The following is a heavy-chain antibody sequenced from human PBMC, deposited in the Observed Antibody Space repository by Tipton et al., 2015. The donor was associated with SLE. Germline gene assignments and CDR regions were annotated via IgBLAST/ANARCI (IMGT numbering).Heavy chain of an antibody. CDR1: GGSISSYY. CDR3: ARHPVPGGDQGAFDI. V-gene: IGHV4-59*08. J-gene: IGHJ3*02. Sequence: TLSLTCTVSGGSISSYYWSWIRQPPGKGLEWIGYIYYSGSTYYNPSLKSRVTISVDTSKNQFSLKLSSVTAADTAVYYCARHPVPGGDQGAFDIWGQGTMVTVSS. CDR2: IYYSGST. D-gene: IGHD2-21*02.